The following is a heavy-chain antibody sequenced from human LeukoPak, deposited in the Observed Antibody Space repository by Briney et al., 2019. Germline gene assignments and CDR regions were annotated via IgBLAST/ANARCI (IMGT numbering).Heavy chain of an antibody. Sequence: EASVKVSCKASGYTFTGYYMHWVRQAPGQGLEWMGWINPNSGGTNYAQKFQGWVTMTRDTSISTAYMELSRLRSDDTAVYYCARGQENYVWGSYAPPIGYWGQGTLVTVSS. J-gene: IGHJ4*02. CDR1: GYTFTGYY. V-gene: IGHV1-2*04. D-gene: IGHD3-16*01. CDR3: ARGQENYVWGSYAPPIGY. CDR2: INPNSGGT.